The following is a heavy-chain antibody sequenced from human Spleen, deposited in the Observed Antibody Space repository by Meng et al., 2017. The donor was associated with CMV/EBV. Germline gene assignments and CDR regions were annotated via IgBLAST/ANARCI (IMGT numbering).Heavy chain of an antibody. CDR2: MNPKKGKT. D-gene: IGHD3-9*01. CDR3: ATYYDISKYYFDY. J-gene: IGHJ4*02. Sequence: ASVKVSCKTSGYTFSNYDINWVRQAPGQGLEWMGWMNPKKGKTGYSQKFQGRVTITADKSTSTAYMELSSLRSEDTAVYYCATYYDISKYYFDYWGQGTLVTVSS. V-gene: IGHV1-8*01. CDR1: GYTFSNYD.